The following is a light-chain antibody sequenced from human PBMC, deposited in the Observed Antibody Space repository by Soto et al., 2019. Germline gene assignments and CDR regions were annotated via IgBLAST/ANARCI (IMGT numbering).Light chain of an antibody. V-gene: IGKV3-15*01. CDR3: QQYNNWPPWT. J-gene: IGKJ1*01. CDR2: GAS. CDR1: QSVSSN. Sequence: ERVMPQSPATLSVSPGGRATLSCRASQSVSSNLAWYQQKPGQAPRLLVYGASTRATGIPARFSGSGSGTEFTLTISSLQSEDFAVYYCQQYNNWPPWTFGQGTKVDI.